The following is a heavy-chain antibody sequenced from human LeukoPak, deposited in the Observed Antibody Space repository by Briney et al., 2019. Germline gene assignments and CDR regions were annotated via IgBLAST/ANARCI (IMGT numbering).Heavy chain of an antibody. Sequence: GGSLRLSCAASGFTVSGTHMSWVRQAPGKGLEWVSAMYTGGTTYYADSVKGRFTISRDNSRNTLFLHMSSLRADATAVYYCAKDEAPSGGGLASWGQGTLVTVSS. D-gene: IGHD3-16*01. CDR1: GFTVSGTH. V-gene: IGHV3-53*01. J-gene: IGHJ4*02. CDR3: AKDEAPSGGGLAS. CDR2: MYTGGTT.